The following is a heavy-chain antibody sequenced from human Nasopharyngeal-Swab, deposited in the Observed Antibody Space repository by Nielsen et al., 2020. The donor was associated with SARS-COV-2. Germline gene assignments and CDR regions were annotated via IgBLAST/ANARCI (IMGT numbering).Heavy chain of an antibody. Sequence: ASVKVSCKASGYNFTIYGFTWVRQAPGQGLEWMGWISTYSGKTKNAQKFQDRVTLTTDTSSNTAYMELRSLKSDDAAVYHCARASFDYWGQGTLVTVSS. J-gene: IGHJ4*02. CDR1: GYNFTIYG. CDR2: ISTYSGKT. CDR3: ARASFDY. V-gene: IGHV1-18*01.